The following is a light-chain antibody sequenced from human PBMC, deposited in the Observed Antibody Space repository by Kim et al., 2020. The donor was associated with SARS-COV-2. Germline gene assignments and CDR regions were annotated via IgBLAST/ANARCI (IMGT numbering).Light chain of an antibody. CDR1: SIGSKS. Sequence: SYELTQPPSVSVAPGKTASIPCGGDSIGSKSVHWYQQKPGQAPVLVIYYDSDRPSGIPERFSGSNSGNTATLTISRVEAGDEADYYCQVWDTSSYHVVFGGGTQRPS. CDR2: YDS. J-gene: IGLJ2*01. V-gene: IGLV3-21*01. CDR3: QVWDTSSYHVV.